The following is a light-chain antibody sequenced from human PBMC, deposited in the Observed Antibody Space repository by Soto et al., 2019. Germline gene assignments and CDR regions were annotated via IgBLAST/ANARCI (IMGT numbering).Light chain of an antibody. V-gene: IGLV1-40*01. CDR1: SSNMGTGYD. CDR3: QSYDSSLRGSV. J-gene: IGLJ2*01. Sequence: QSVLTQPPSVSGAPGXRVTISCTGSSSNMGTGYDVHWYQQHPGMAPKLLIYGNNHRPSGVPDRFSXSKSGTSASXAITGLQAEDEADYYCQSYDSSLRGSVFGGGTKLTVL. CDR2: GNN.